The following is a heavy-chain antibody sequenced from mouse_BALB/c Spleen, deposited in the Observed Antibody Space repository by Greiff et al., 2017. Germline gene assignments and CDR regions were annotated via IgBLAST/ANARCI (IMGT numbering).Heavy chain of an antibody. D-gene: IGHD2-1*01. J-gene: IGHJ4*01. Sequence: VQLKESGPELVKPGASVKISCKASGYSFTGYFMNWVKQSHGKSLEWIGRINPYNGDTFYNQKFKGKATLTVDKSSSTAHMELLSLTSEDSAVYYCGRSVGNYGGAMDYWGQGTSVTVSS. CDR1: GYSFTGYF. CDR2: INPYNGDT. CDR3: GRSVGNYGGAMDY. V-gene: IGHV1-37*01.